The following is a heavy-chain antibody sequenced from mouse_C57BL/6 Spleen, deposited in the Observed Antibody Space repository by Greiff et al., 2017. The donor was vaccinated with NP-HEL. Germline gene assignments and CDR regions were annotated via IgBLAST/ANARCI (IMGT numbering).Heavy chain of an antibody. Sequence: VMLVESGPGLVAPSQSLSITCTVSGFSLTSYAISWVRQPPGKGLEWLGVIWTGGGTNYNSALKSRLSISKDNSKSQVFLKMNSLQTDDTARYYCAMKWGDYDAGYYFDYWGQGTTLTVSS. CDR3: AMKWGDYDAGYYFDY. V-gene: IGHV2-9-1*01. D-gene: IGHD2-4*01. CDR2: IWTGGGT. CDR1: GFSLTSYA. J-gene: IGHJ2*01.